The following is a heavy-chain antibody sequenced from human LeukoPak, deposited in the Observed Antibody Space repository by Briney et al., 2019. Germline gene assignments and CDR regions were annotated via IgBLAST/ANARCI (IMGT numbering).Heavy chain of an antibody. CDR3: AKDRGRRIVVVPATKWGTFDY. V-gene: IGHV3-21*01. CDR1: GFTFSSYS. J-gene: IGHJ4*02. Sequence: AGGSLRLSCAASGFTFSSYSMNWVRQAPGKGLEWVSSISSSSLYIYYADSVKGRFTISRDNAKNSLYLQMNSLRAEDTAVYYCAKDRGRRIVVVPATKWGTFDYWGQGTLVTVSS. CDR2: ISSSSLYI. D-gene: IGHD2-2*01.